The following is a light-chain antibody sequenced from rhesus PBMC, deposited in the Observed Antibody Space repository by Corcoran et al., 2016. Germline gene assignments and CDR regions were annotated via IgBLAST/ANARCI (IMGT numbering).Light chain of an antibody. CDR1: QSVSSY. Sequence: EIVMTQSPATLSLSPGERATLSCRASQSVSSYLAWYQQKPGQAPRLLDNGASSRPTGIPDRFSGSGSGTDFTLTISRLEPEDFAVYYYQETINLRTFGQGTKVEIK. V-gene: IGKV3-31*02. J-gene: IGKJ1*01. CDR2: GAS. CDR3: QETINLRT.